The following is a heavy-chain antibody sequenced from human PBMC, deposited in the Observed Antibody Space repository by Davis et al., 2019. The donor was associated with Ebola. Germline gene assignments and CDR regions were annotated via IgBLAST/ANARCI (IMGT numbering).Heavy chain of an antibody. J-gene: IGHJ6*04. Sequence: GGSLRLSCAASGFTFSSYGMHWVRQAPGKGLEWAAVISYDGSNKYYADSVKGRFTISRDNSKKTLYLQMNSLRAEDTAVYYCAKSGLSFGVVKYHYGMDVWGKGTTVTVSS. V-gene: IGHV3-30*18. CDR2: ISYDGSNK. D-gene: IGHD3-3*01. CDR3: AKSGLSFGVVKYHYGMDV. CDR1: GFTFSSYG.